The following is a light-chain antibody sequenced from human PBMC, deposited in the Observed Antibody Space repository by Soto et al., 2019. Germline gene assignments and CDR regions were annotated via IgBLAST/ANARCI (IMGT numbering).Light chain of an antibody. CDR3: QQYNDWPQT. CDR1: QSVSTN. V-gene: IGKV3-15*01. Sequence: EIVMTQSPGTLSLSPGERATLSCRASQSVSTNLAWYQQIPGQTPRLLIYGASTRATGIPARFSGSGSGTEFPLAFSSLQSEDFAFYYCQQYNDWPQTFSLGTKV. CDR2: GAS. J-gene: IGKJ1*01.